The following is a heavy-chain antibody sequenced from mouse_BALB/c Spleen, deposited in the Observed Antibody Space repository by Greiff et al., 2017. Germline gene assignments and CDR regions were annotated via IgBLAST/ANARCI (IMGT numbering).Heavy chain of an antibody. CDR1: GFTFSSYG. CDR2: ISSGGSYT. V-gene: IGHV5-6*02. Sequence: EVKLVESGGDLVKPGGSLKLSCAASGFTFSSYGMSWVRQTPDKRLEWVATISSGGSYTYYPDSVKGRFTISRDNAKNTLYLQMSSLKSEDTAMYYCASRDYYAMDYWGQGTSVTVSS. CDR3: ASRDYYAMDY. J-gene: IGHJ4*01.